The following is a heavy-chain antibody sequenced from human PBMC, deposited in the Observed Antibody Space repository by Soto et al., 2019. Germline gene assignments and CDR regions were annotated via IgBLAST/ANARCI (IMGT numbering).Heavy chain of an antibody. Sequence: XVCLRLSFAACGFSFAGYSLTWVRLAPGKGLEWVASISGGGGSTYYTDSVKGRFSISRDNSNRVVYLQMGSLTAGDTAVYYCAKKETSNGYYNAFDYCGQGTRVTVSS. CDR2: ISGGGGST. CDR1: GFSFAGYS. V-gene: IGHV3-23*01. D-gene: IGHD3-9*01. CDR3: AKKETSNGYYNAFDY. J-gene: IGHJ4*02.